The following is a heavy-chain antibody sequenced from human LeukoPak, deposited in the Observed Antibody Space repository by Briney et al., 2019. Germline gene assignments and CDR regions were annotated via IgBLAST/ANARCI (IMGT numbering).Heavy chain of an antibody. V-gene: IGHV5-51*01. Sequence: GESLQISCKGSGYSFTSYWIGWVRQLPGKGLEWMGIIYPGDSDTRYSPSFQGQVTISADKSISTAYLQWSSLKASDTAMYYCVRLMVPPSNAFDIWGQGTMVTVSS. D-gene: IGHD2-8*01. CDR3: VRLMVPPSNAFDI. CDR2: IYPGDSDT. J-gene: IGHJ3*02. CDR1: GYSFTSYW.